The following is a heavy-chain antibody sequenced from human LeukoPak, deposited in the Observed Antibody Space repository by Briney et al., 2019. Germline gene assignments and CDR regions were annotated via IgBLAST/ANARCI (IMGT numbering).Heavy chain of an antibody. Sequence: ASVKVSCKASGYTFTSYGISWVRQAPGQGLEWMGWISVYNGNTNYAQKLQGRVTMTTDTSTSTAYMELRSLRSDDTAVYYCAREHQRTTIYGLDVWGQGTTVTVSS. J-gene: IGHJ6*02. CDR2: ISVYNGNT. CDR1: GYTFTSYG. D-gene: IGHD5-24*01. CDR3: AREHQRTTIYGLDV. V-gene: IGHV1-18*04.